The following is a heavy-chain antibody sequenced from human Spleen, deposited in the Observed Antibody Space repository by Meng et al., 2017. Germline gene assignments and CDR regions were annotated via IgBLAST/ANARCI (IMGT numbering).Heavy chain of an antibody. V-gene: IGHV3-74*01. CDR2: INIDGSTT. CDR3: TTDLPFTEGGVITT. CDR1: GFTFSSYW. J-gene: IGHJ5*02. Sequence: GESLKISCADSGFTFSSYWMHWVRQAPGKGLVWVSRINIDGSTTAYADSVKGRFTISRDNAKNTLYLQMDSLKTEDTAVYYCTTDLPFTEGGVITTWGQGTLVTVSS. D-gene: IGHD3-16*02.